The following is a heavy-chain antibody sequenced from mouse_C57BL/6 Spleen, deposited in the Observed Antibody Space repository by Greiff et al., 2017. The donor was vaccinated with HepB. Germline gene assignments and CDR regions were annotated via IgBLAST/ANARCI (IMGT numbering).Heavy chain of an antibody. D-gene: IGHD2-3*01. J-gene: IGHJ3*01. CDR3: ARDDGLAWFAY. V-gene: IGHV5-4*01. CDR2: ISDGGSYT. Sequence: VQLKQSGGGLVKPGGSLKLSCAASGFTFSSYAMSWVRQTPEKRLEWVATISDGGSYTYYPDNVKGRFTISRDNAKNNLYLQMSHLKSEDTAMYYCARDDGLAWFAYWGQGTLVTVSA. CDR1: GFTFSSYA.